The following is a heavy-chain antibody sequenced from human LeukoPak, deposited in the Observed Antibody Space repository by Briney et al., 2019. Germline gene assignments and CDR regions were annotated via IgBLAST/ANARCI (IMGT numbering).Heavy chain of an antibody. V-gene: IGHV3-30*02. CDR2: IRYDGSNK. J-gene: IGHJ2*01. CDR1: GFTFSSYG. D-gene: IGHD1-14*01. CDR3: AKGFPNQDGYWYFDL. Sequence: GGSLRLSCAASGFTFSSYGMHWVRQAPGKGLEWVAFIRYDGSNKYYADSVKGRFTISRDNSKNTLYLQMNSLRAEDTAVYYCAKGFPNQDGYWYFDLWGRGTLVTVSS.